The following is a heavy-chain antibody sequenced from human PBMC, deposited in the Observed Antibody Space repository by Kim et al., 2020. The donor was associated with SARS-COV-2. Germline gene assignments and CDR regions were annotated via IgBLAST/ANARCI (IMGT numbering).Heavy chain of an antibody. Sequence: GGSLRLSCAASGFTFSSYTMNWVRQAPGKGLEWVSSIGSTSSYIHYADSVKGRFTISRDNAKTSLYLQMNSLRAEDTAVYYCARLINYYFTMDVWGQGTTVTVSS. V-gene: IGHV3-21*01. CDR3: ARLINYYFTMDV. CDR1: GFTFSSYT. CDR2: IGSTSSYI. J-gene: IGHJ6*02.